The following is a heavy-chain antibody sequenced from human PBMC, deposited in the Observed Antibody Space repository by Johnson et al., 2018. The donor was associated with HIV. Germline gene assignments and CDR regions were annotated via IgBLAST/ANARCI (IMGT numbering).Heavy chain of an antibody. CDR3: TRDPRTTNAFDI. V-gene: IGHV3-49*04. Sequence: VQLVESGGGLVKPGGSLRLSCAASGFAFGDYAVSWVRQAPGKGLEWVGFIRSKTYGGTTEYAASVKGRFTISRDASKNIAYLQMNNLKTEDTAVYYCTRDPRTTNAFDIWGQGTMVTVSS. D-gene: IGHD1-7*01. CDR1: GFAFGDYA. J-gene: IGHJ3*02. CDR2: IRSKTYGGTT.